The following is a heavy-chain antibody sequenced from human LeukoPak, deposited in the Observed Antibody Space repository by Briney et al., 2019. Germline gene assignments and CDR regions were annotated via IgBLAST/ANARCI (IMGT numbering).Heavy chain of an antibody. CDR2: ISAYNGNT. CDR1: GYTFTSYG. D-gene: IGHD3-10*01. J-gene: IGHJ5*02. Sequence: ASVKASCKASGYTFTSYGISWVRQAPGQGLEWMGWISAYNGNTNYAQKLQGRVTMTTDTSTSTAYMELRSLRSEDTAVYYCASQWFGELDAPDQWGQGTLVTVSS. V-gene: IGHV1-18*01. CDR3: ASQWFGELDAPDQ.